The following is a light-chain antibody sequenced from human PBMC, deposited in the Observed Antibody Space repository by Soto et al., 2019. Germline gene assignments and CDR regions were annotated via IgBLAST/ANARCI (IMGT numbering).Light chain of an antibody. CDR2: DNY. V-gene: IGLV1-44*01. CDR1: RSNIGTNT. Sequence: QLVLTQAPSASGAPGQSVTMSCSGSRSNIGTNTVNWYQQRPGTPPKFLIYDNYRRPSGVPDRFSGSQSGTSASLAISGLQSEDEADYYCSAWDDSLNRPVFGGGTQLTVL. J-gene: IGLJ7*01. CDR3: SAWDDSLNRPV.